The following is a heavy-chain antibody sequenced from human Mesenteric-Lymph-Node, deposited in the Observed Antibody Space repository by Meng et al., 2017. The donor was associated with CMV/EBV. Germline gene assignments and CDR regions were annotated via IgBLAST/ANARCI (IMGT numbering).Heavy chain of an antibody. D-gene: IGHD1-14*01. J-gene: IGHJ4*02. Sequence: ASVKVSCKASGYSFTGYYVHWVRQAPAQGLEWVGWINPNSGGTDYAQKFQGRVTMTTDTSITNAYMELSRLRSDDTAVYYCTSAPGDYWGQGTLVTVSS. CDR2: INPNSGGT. CDR3: TSAPGDY. V-gene: IGHV1-2*02. CDR1: GYSFTGYY.